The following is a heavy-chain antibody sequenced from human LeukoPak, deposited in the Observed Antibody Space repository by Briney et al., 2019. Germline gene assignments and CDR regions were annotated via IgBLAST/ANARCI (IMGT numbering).Heavy chain of an antibody. CDR2: ISGSGSTS. V-gene: IGHV3-23*01. CDR3: AKAQRGYYQPIDY. CDR1: GFPFSSHA. Sequence: QPGGSLRLSCAASGFPFSSHAMRWVRQAPGRGLECVSAISGSGSTSYYADSVKGRFTISRDNSKNTLYLQMTSLRAEDTAVYYCAKAQRGYYQPIDYRGQGILVTVSS. J-gene: IGHJ4*02. D-gene: IGHD3-10*01.